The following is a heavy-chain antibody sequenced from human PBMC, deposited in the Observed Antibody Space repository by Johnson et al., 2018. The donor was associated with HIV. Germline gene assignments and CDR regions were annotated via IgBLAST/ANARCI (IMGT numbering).Heavy chain of an antibody. CDR2: ISWNSGSI. V-gene: IGHV3-9*01. CDR1: GFTFDDYA. Sequence: VQLVESGGGLVQPGRSLRLSCAASGFTFDDYAMHWVRQAPGNGLEWVSGISWNSGSIGYADSVKGRFTISRDNSKNTLYLQMNSLRAEDTAVYYCAKDSGRGVTDAFDIWGQGTMVTVSS. J-gene: IGHJ3*02. D-gene: IGHD3-10*01. CDR3: AKDSGRGVTDAFDI.